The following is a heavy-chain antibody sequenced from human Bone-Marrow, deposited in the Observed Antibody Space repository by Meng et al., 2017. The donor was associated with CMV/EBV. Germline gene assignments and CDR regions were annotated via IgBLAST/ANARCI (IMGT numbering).Heavy chain of an antibody. CDR1: GFTFDYYG. Sequence: GESLKISCTASGFTFDYYGMHWVRQPPGKGLEWVAFIRHDGSNKFYRDSVKGRFTISRDNSKNTLYLQMNSLRAEDTAVYYCAKTQWLVPSYGDWWGQGTLVTVSS. V-gene: IGHV3-30*02. J-gene: IGHJ4*02. D-gene: IGHD6-19*01. CDR2: IRHDGSNK. CDR3: AKTQWLVPSYGDW.